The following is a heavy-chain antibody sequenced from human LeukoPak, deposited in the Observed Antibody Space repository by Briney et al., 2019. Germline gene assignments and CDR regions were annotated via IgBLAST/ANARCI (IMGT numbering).Heavy chain of an antibody. J-gene: IGHJ6*03. V-gene: IGHV3-23*01. CDR2: ISGSGGST. CDR3: ASLVLLWFGESLLAAGNVDMDV. CDR1: GFTFSSYA. Sequence: GGSLRLSCAASGFTFSSYAMSWVRQAPGKGLEWVSVISGSGGSTYYADPVKGRFTLSRDNSKNTLYPQMNSLRAEDTAIYYCASLVLLWFGESLLAAGNVDMDVWGKGTTVTVSS. D-gene: IGHD3-10*01.